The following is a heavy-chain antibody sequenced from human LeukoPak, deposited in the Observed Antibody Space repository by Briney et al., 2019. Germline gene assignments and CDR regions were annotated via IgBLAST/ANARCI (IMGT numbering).Heavy chain of an antibody. CDR1: GFTFSSYG. D-gene: IGHD2-2*01. V-gene: IGHV3-30*02. CDR2: IRYDGSNK. J-gene: IGHJ4*02. Sequence: GGSLRLSCAASGFTFSSYGMHWVRQAPGKGLEWVAFIRYDGSNKYYADSVKGRFTISRDNSKNTLYLQMNGLRAEDTAVYYCARGDDIVVVPAAHADYWGQGTLVTVSS. CDR3: ARGDDIVVVPAAHADY.